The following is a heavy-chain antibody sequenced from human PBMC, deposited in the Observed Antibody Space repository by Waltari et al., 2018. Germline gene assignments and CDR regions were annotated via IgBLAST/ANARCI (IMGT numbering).Heavy chain of an antibody. CDR2: IYHSAST. V-gene: IGHV4-38-2*02. Sequence: VQLQESGPGLVKPSETLSLTCTVSGYSISSGYYWGWIRQPPGKGLEWIGSIYHSASTYYNPSLKSRVTISVDTSKNQFSLKLSSVTAADTAVYYCARRGELGLDYWGQGTLVIVSS. CDR3: ARRGELGLDY. D-gene: IGHD3-16*01. J-gene: IGHJ4*02. CDR1: GYSISSGYY.